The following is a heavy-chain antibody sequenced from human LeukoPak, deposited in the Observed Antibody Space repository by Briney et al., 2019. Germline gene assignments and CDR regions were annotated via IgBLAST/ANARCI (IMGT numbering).Heavy chain of an antibody. CDR1: GFTFSTYG. CDR2: VRFDGSNK. D-gene: IGHD5-24*01. J-gene: IGHJ3*01. CDR3: AKDRSRDGYDAFDL. V-gene: IGHV3-30*02. Sequence: GGSLRLSCVASGFTFSTYGIHWVRQAPGKGLEWVAFVRFDGSNKYYADSVRGRFTISRDNSKNTLYVQMNSLRAEDTAVYYCAKDRSRDGYDAFDLWGQGTMVSVSS.